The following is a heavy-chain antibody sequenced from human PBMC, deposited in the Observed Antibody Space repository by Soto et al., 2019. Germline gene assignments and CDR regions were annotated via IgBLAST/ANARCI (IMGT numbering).Heavy chain of an antibody. V-gene: IGHV3-9*01. CDR3: AKEDSGFSGYMDV. D-gene: IGHD3-10*01. CDR1: GFTFYNHG. J-gene: IGHJ6*03. CDR2: INWSSDSM. Sequence: EVQLVESGGGLVQPGRSLRLSCVASGFTFYNHGMHWVRQAPGRGLEWVSGINWSSDSMGYADSVKGRFTISRDNANNSLYLQPNSLRPEDTALYYCAKEDSGFSGYMDVWGKGTTVTVSS.